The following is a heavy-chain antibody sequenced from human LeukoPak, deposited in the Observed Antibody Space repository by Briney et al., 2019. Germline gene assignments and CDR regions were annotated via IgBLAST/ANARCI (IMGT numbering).Heavy chain of an antibody. CDR1: GYSFTSYW. J-gene: IGHJ4*02. V-gene: IGHV5-51*01. CDR3: ARRRLPVTTRRAPGQYYFDY. D-gene: IGHD4-17*01. CDR2: IYPGDSDT. Sequence: GESLKISCKGSGYSFTSYWIGWVRQMPGKGLEWMGIIYPGDSDTRYSPSFQGRVTISADKSINTAYLQWSRLKASDTAMYYCARRRLPVTTRRAPGQYYFDYWGQGTLVTVSS.